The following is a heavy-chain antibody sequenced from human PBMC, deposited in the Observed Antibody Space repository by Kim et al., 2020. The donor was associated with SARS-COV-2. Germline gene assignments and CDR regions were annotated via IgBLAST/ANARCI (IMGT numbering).Heavy chain of an antibody. D-gene: IGHD4-4*01. CDR1: GFTFRNAW. V-gene: IGHV3-15*01. CDR3: TTGYSNYGLDYYYGMDV. Sequence: GGSLRLSCAASGFTFRNAWMNWVRQAPGKGLEWVGRIKSKIDGGATDYAAPVKGRFTISRDDSENTLYLQMNSLKTEDTAVYYCTTGYSNYGLDYYYGMDVWGQGTTVTVSS. J-gene: IGHJ6*02. CDR2: IKSKIDGGAT.